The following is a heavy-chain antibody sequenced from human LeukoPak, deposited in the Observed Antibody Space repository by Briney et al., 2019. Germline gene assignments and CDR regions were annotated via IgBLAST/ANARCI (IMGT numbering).Heavy chain of an antibody. CDR2: ISGSRGAI. CDR1: GFTFSSYE. V-gene: IGHV3-48*03. Sequence: PGGSPRLSCAASGFTFSSYEMNWVRQAPGKGLEWVSYISGSRGAIYYADSVKGRFTISEDNAKNSLYLQMNSLRAEDTAVYYCAGGSYGRAIFDYWGQGTLVTVSS. CDR3: AGGSYGRAIFDY. J-gene: IGHJ4*02. D-gene: IGHD4-17*01.